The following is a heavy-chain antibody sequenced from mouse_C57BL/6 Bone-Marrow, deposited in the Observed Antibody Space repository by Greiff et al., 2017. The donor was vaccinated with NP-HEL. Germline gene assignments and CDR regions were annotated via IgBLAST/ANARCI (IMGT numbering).Heavy chain of an antibody. V-gene: IGHV5-17*01. CDR2: ISSGSSTI. CDR3: ARELYFDY. J-gene: IGHJ2*01. Sequence: EVKLQASGGGLVKPGGSLKLSCAASGFTFSDYGMHWVRQAPEKGLEWVAYISSGSSTIYYADTVKGRFTISRDNAKNTLFLQMTSLRSEDTAMYYCARELYFDYWGQGTTLTVSS. D-gene: IGHD4-1*01. CDR1: GFTFSDYG.